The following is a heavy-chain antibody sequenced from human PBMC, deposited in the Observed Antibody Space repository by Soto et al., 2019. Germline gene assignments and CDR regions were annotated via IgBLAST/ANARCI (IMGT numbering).Heavy chain of an antibody. CDR1: GFTFSDYY. Sequence: GGSLRLSCAASGFTFSDYYMSWIRQAPGKGLEWVSYISSSGSTIYYADSVKGRFTISRDNAKNSLYLQMNSLRAEDTAVYYCARDWTDCSSTSCTFDYWGQGTLVTVSS. J-gene: IGHJ4*02. D-gene: IGHD2-2*01. CDR3: ARDWTDCSSTSCTFDY. V-gene: IGHV3-11*01. CDR2: ISSSGSTI.